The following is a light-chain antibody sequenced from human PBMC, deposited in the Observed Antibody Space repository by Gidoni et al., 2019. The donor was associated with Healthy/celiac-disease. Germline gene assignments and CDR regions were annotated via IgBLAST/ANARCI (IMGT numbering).Light chain of an antibody. CDR1: QSVTSSQ. J-gene: IGKJ3*01. CDR3: HQYGSSPFT. Sequence: VLTQSPGTLSLSPGERATLSCRASQSVTSSQLAWYQQKPGQSPRFLIYGASARAPDTPDRFSGSGSGRDFTLTISRLEPEDFGVYYCHQYGSSPFTFGPXTKLGIK. V-gene: IGKV3-20*01. CDR2: GAS.